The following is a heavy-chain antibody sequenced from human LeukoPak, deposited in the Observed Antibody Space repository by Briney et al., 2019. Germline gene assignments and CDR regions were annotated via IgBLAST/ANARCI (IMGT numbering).Heavy chain of an antibody. V-gene: IGHV3-30*18. J-gene: IGHJ6*03. Sequence: PGGSLRLPCAASGFPFDDYGMHWVRQAPGKGLEWVAVISYDGSNKYYADSVKGRFTISRDNSKNTLYLQMNSLRAEDTAVYYCAKDGCTNGVCSPYYYYYYMDVWGKGTTVTVSS. D-gene: IGHD2-8*01. CDR2: ISYDGSNK. CDR1: GFPFDDYG. CDR3: AKDGCTNGVCSPYYYYYYMDV.